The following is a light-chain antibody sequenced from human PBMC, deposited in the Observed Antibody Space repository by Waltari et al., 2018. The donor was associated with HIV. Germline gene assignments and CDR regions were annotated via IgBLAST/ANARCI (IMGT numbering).Light chain of an antibody. Sequence: QSVLTQPPSASGPGQRVTMSCSGSSSNIGRNTVNWYQQLPGTAPKLLIFSDTQRPSGVPDRFSGSKSGTSASLAISGLQSEDEGDYYCAAWDDSLNGHWVFGGGTRVTVL. J-gene: IGLJ3*02. V-gene: IGLV1-44*01. CDR1: SSNIGRNT. CDR3: AAWDDSLNGHWV. CDR2: SDT.